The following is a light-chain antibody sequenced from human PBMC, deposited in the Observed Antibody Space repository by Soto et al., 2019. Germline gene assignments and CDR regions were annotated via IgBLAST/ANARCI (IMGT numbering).Light chain of an antibody. V-gene: IGLV2-14*01. CDR3: SSYTGISPWV. CDR2: EVG. Sequence: QSALTQPASVSGSPGQSITISCTGTSSDVGGYNYVSWYQQHPGKAPKLMIYEVGNRPSGVSNRFSGSKSGNTASLTISGLQAEDEADYYFSSYTGISPWVFCGGTKLTVL. J-gene: IGLJ3*02. CDR1: SSDVGGYNY.